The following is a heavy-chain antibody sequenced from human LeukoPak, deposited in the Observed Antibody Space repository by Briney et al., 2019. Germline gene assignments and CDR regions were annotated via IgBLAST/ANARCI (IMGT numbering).Heavy chain of an antibody. CDR2: IYYSGST. Sequence: SETLSLTCTVSGGSISSYYWSWIRQPPGKGLEWIGYIYYSGSTNYNPSLKSRVTISVDTSKNQFSLKLSSVTAADTAVYYCARGDWGVLPYYYYGMDVWGQGTTVTVSS. V-gene: IGHV4-59*01. CDR1: GGSISSYY. J-gene: IGHJ6*02. D-gene: IGHD2-21*01. CDR3: ARGDWGVLPYYYYGMDV.